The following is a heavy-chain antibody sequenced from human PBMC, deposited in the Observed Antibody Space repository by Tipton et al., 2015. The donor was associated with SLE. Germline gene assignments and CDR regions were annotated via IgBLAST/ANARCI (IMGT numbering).Heavy chain of an antibody. CDR1: GFTFSSYS. Sequence: AVSGFTFSSYSMNWVRQAPGKGLEWVSSISSSSSYIYYADSVKGRFTISRDNAKNSLYLQMNSLRAEDTAVYYCAMGRGWFREFDYWGQGTLVTVSS. D-gene: IGHD3-10*01. CDR2: ISSSSSYI. V-gene: IGHV3-21*03. CDR3: AMGRGWFREFDY. J-gene: IGHJ4*02.